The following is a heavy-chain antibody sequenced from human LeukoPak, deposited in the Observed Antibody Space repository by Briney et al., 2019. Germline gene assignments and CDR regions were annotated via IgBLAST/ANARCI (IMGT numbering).Heavy chain of an antibody. CDR2: IYYSGST. D-gene: IGHD3-10*01. Sequence: SETLSLTCSVSGGSINSYYWSWIRQPPGKGLEWIGYIYYSGSTNYNPSLKSRVTISVDTSKTQSSLKLSSVTAADTAVYYCARHLITMVRGDDAFDIWGQGTMVTVSS. CDR3: ARHLITMVRGDDAFDI. J-gene: IGHJ3*02. V-gene: IGHV4-59*08. CDR1: GGSINSYY.